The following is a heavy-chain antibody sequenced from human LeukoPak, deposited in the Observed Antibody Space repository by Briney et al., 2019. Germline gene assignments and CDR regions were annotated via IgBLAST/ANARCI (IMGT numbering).Heavy chain of an antibody. CDR2: INSNGGST. CDR1: GFTFSTYF. J-gene: IGHJ4*02. CDR3: ARGGVYASSSLGDY. Sequence: PGGSLRLSCAASGFTFSTYFMHWVRQAPGKGLEYVSGINSNGGSTYYANSVKGRFTISSDNFQNTLYLQMGSLTTEDMAVYYCARGGVYASSSLGDYWGQGTLVTVSS. D-gene: IGHD6-6*01. V-gene: IGHV3-64*01.